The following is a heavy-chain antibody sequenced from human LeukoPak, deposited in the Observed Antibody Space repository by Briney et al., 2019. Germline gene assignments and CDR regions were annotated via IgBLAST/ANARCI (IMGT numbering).Heavy chain of an antibody. J-gene: IGHJ3*02. CDR2: IRYEGHYK. D-gene: IGHD2-21*01. Sequence: GGFLRLSCVASGFTFSAHGIHWVRQAPGKGLDWVTFIRYEGHYKYYADSVTGRFTVSRDNSKNTVYLQVNNLMTEDTAVYYCAKTRGVEGAFDIWGQGTRVTVSS. CDR1: GFTFSAHG. CDR3: AKTRGVEGAFDI. V-gene: IGHV3-30*02.